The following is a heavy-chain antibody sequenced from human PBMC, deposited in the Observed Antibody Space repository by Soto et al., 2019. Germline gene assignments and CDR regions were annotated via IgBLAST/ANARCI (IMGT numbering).Heavy chain of an antibody. D-gene: IGHD4-17*01. Sequence: PSETLSLTCTVSGGSISSGGYYWSWIRQHPGKGLEWIGYIYNSGSTYYNPSLKSRLTISVDTSKNHFSLKLSSVTAADTAMYYCARILRLGMYVWGQGTTVTVSS. CDR2: IYNSGST. CDR1: GGSISSGGYY. V-gene: IGHV4-31*03. J-gene: IGHJ6*02. CDR3: ARILRLGMYV.